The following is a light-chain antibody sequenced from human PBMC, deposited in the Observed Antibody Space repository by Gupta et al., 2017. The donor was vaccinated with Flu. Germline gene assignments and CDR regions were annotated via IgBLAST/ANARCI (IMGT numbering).Light chain of an antibody. V-gene: IGKV3-15*01. Sequence: EIVMTQSPATLSVSPGERATLSCRASQSISSNLAWYQQKPGQAPRLLIYDASTRATGIPGRFSGSGSGTEFTLTISSLQSEDFAVYYCQQYHNWWAFGQGTRVEIK. CDR2: DAS. CDR1: QSISSN. J-gene: IGKJ1*01. CDR3: QQYHNWWA.